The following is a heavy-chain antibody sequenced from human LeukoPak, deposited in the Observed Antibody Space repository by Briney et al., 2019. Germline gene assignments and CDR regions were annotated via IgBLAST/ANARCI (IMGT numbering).Heavy chain of an antibody. D-gene: IGHD1-7*01. V-gene: IGHV4-34*01. J-gene: IGHJ4*02. CDR3: ARGTGTTSLFVDY. CDR1: GGSFSGYY. Sequence: SETLSLTCAVYGGSFSGYYWSWIRQPPGKGLEWIGEINHSGSTNYNPSLKSRVTISVDTSKNQFSLKLSSVTAADTAMYYCARGTGTTSLFVDYWGQGTLVTVSS. CDR2: INHSGST.